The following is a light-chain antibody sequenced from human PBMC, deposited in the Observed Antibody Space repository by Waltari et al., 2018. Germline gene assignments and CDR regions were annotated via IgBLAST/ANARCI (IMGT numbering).Light chain of an antibody. J-gene: IGKJ3*01. V-gene: IGKV3-11*01. CDR2: DAS. Sequence: EIVLTQSPATLSLSPGERATLSCRASQSVSSYLAWYQQRPGQAPRLLIYDASSRATGIQARFSGSGSGTDFTLTISGLEPEDFAIYYCQQRSNWPLFTFGPGTKVDIK. CDR3: QQRSNWPLFT. CDR1: QSVSSY.